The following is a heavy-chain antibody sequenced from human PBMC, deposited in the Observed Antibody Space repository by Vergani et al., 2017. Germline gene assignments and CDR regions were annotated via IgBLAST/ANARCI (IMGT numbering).Heavy chain of an antibody. CDR2: ISSSGSTI. CDR1: GFTFSSYE. Sequence: EVQLVESGGGLVQPGGSLRLSCAASGFTFSSYEMNWVRQAPGKGLEWVSYISSSGSTIYYADSVKGRFTISRDNAQNSLYLQMNSLRAEDTAVYYCARAIVVVRGSSYWYFDLWGRGTLVTVSS. V-gene: IGHV3-48*03. D-gene: IGHD3-22*01. J-gene: IGHJ2*01. CDR3: ARAIVVVRGSSYWYFDL.